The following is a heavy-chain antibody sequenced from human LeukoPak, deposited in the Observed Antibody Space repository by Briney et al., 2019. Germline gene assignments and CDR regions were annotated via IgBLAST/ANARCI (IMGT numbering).Heavy chain of an antibody. CDR3: AKDRSIAAAGYFDY. Sequence: GGSLRLSCAASGFTFSSYGMHWVRQAPGKGLERVAVIWYDGSNKYYADSVKGRFTISRDNSKNTLYLQMNSLRAEDTAVYYCAKDRSIAAAGYFDYWGQGTLVTVSS. CDR2: IWYDGSNK. J-gene: IGHJ4*02. D-gene: IGHD6-13*01. CDR1: GFTFSSYG. V-gene: IGHV3-30*02.